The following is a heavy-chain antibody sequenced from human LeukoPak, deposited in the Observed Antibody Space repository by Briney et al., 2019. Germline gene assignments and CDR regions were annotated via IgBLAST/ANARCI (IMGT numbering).Heavy chain of an antibody. Sequence: PSATLSLTCTVSGGSISSGSYYWSWIRPPAGKGLEWIGRIYTSGSTNYNPSLKRLVTLSIDTSKNQFSLKVASVTAADMAVYYCARVRGCNVHNCLLGGWFGRWGQGTLVTVSS. V-gene: IGHV4-61*02. J-gene: IGHJ5*02. CDR3: ARVRGCNVHNCLLGGWFGR. CDR2: IYTSGST. D-gene: IGHD1-20*01. CDR1: GGSISSGSYY.